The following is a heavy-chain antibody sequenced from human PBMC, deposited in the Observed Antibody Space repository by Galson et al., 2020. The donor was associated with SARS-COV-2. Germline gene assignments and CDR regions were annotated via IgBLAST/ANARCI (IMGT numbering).Heavy chain of an antibody. V-gene: IGHV4-39*07. CDR2: IFYNGAT. J-gene: IGHJ4*02. D-gene: IGHD3-22*01. CDR3: AREDRYDSRALENSY. Sequence: ASETLSLTCTVSGGSISSSSDYWGWIRQPPGQGLEWIGTIFYNGATQYNPSLKSRATLSIDTSKNQFSLKLTSLTAADTAVYFCAREDRYDSRALENSYWGQGTLVTVSS. CDR1: GGSISSSSDY.